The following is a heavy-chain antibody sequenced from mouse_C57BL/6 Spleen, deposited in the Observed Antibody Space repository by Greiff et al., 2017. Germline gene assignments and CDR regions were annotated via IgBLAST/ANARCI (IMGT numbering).Heavy chain of an antibody. CDR1: GYTFTDYE. Sequence: QVQLKQSGAELVRPGASVTLSCKASGYTFTDYEMHWVKQTPVHGLEWIGAIDPETGGTAYNQKFKGKAILTAAKSSSTAYMELRSLTSEGSAVYYCTRNYGSSFPMDYWGQGTSVTVSS. CDR3: TRNYGSSFPMDY. V-gene: IGHV1-15*01. J-gene: IGHJ4*01. D-gene: IGHD1-1*01. CDR2: IDPETGGT.